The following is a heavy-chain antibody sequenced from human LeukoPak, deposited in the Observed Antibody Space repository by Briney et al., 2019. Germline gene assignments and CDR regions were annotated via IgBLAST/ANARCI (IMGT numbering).Heavy chain of an antibody. J-gene: IGHJ6*02. V-gene: IGHV3-23*01. CDR3: AKDLYSSSWLGNFYYGMDV. Sequence: PGGSLRLSGAAPGFPFSSTAMSWVPQAPGKGLECVSVIRGSGGRRNYADSVKGRFTISRDNSKNTLYLQTNSLRAEDKAVYYCAKDLYSSSWLGNFYYGMDVWGQGTTVTVSS. CDR2: IRGSGGRR. CDR1: GFPFSSTA. D-gene: IGHD2-2*01.